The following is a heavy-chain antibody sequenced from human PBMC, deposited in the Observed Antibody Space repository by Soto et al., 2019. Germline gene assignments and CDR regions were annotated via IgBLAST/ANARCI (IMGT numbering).Heavy chain of an antibody. D-gene: IGHD3-22*01. CDR1: GGTFSNYG. CDR3: ARGGSDYEGSGYYQGHV. V-gene: IGHV1-69*12. J-gene: IGHJ6*02. CDR2: MVPIFGA. Sequence: QVQLVQSGAEVKKPGSSVKVSCKSSGGTFSNYGFSWVRQAPGQGLECMGVMVPIFGAEHPQKFQGRVTITADESTNTVFMERRGLRSEDTAVYYCARGGSDYEGSGYYQGHVWGQGTTVTVSS.